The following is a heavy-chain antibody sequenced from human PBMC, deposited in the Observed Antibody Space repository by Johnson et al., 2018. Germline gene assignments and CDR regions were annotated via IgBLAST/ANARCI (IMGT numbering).Heavy chain of an antibody. CDR1: GGSFSGYY. J-gene: IGHJ3*02. V-gene: IGHV4-34*01. Sequence: QVQLQQGGAGLLKPSETLSLTCAVYGGSFSGYYWSWIRQPPGKGLEWIGEINHSGSTHYNPSLKSRVTISVDTPKHKFSLKLSSGTPADTAVYYWAIGSPGRRSRPNLTMIVVPDAFDIWGQGTMVTVSS. CDR2: INHSGST. CDR3: AIGSPGRRSRPNLTMIVVPDAFDI. D-gene: IGHD3-22*01.